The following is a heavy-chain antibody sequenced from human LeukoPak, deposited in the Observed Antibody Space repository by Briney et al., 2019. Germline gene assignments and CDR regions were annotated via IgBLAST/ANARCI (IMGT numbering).Heavy chain of an antibody. CDR2: ISAYNGNT. V-gene: IGHV1-18*01. CDR3: ATWSLYDSSGYYWYYFDY. J-gene: IGHJ4*02. CDR1: GYTFTSYG. D-gene: IGHD3-22*01. Sequence: ASVKVSCKASGYTFTSYGISWVRLAPGQGLEWMGWISAYNGNTNYAQKLQGRVTMTTDTSTSTAYMELRSLRSDDTAVYYCATWSLYDSSGYYWYYFDYWGQGTLVTVSS.